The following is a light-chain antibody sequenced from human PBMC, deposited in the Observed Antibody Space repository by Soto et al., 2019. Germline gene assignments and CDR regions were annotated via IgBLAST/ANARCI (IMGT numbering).Light chain of an antibody. Sequence: QSALTQPASVSGSPGQSITISCTGTSSDGGGYNYVSWYQQHPGKAPKLMIYEVSNRPSGVSNRFSGSKSGNTASLTISGLQAEDEADYYCSSYTSSSTNVFGTGTKVTGL. V-gene: IGLV2-14*01. CDR1: SSDGGGYNY. CDR3: SSYTSSSTNV. J-gene: IGLJ1*01. CDR2: EVS.